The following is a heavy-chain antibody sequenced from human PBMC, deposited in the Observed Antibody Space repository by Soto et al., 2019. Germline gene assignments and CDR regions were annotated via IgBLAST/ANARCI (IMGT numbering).Heavy chain of an antibody. J-gene: IGHJ6*02. CDR1: GYTFTSYA. D-gene: IGHD2-8*01. V-gene: IGHV1-3*01. CDR3: AREMGSYCTNGVCDRDYYYYGMDV. CDR2: INAGNGNT. Sequence: ASVKVSCKASGYTFTSYAMHWVRQAPGQRLEWMGWINAGNGNTKYSQKFQGRVTITRDTSASTAYMELSSLRSEDTAVYYCAREMGSYCTNGVCDRDYYYYGMDVWGQGTTVTVSS.